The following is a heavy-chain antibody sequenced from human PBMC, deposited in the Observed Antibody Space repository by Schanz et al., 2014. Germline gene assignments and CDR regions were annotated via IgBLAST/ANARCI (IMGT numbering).Heavy chain of an antibody. D-gene: IGHD3-3*01. CDR2: INQDGSDK. Sequence: EVQLAESGGSLVKPGGSLRLSCAASGFTFGTFWMSWVRQAPGKGLEWVANINQDGSDKSYVDSVKGRFTISRDNAKNSLYLQMNSLRAEDTAVYYCAKIWKAHHLTGRPGWSDGMDVWGQGTTV. V-gene: IGHV3-7*01. CDR3: AKIWKAHHLTGRPGWSDGMDV. CDR1: GFTFGTFW. J-gene: IGHJ6*02.